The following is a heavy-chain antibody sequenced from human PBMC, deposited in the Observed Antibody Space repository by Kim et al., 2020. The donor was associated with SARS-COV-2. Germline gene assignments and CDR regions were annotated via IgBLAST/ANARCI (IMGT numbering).Heavy chain of an antibody. CDR2: IYSGGSST. D-gene: IGHD5-18*01. CDR3: AKVDYSAMGY. V-gene: IGHV3-23*03. J-gene: IGHJ4*02. CDR1: GFTFSSYA. Sequence: GGSLRLSCAASGFTFSSYAMSWVRQAPGKGLEWVSVIYSGGSSTYYADSVEGHFTISRDNSKNTLYLQMNSLRAEDTAVYYCAKVDYSAMGYWGQGTLVT.